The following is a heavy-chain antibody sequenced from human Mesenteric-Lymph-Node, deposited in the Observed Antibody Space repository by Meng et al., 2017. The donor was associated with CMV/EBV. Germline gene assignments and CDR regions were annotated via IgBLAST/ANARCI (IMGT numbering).Heavy chain of an antibody. CDR1: GGSISSSSYY. D-gene: IGHD5-12*01. J-gene: IGHJ4*02. CDR2: IYYSGST. CDR3: ARSAPGDGYEYYFDY. Sequence: GSLRLSCTVSGGSISSSSYYWGWIRQPPGKGLEWIGSIYYSGSTYYNPSLKSRVTISVDTSKNQFSLKLSSVTAADTAVYYCARSAPGDGYEYYFDYWGQGTLVTVSS. V-gene: IGHV4-39*07.